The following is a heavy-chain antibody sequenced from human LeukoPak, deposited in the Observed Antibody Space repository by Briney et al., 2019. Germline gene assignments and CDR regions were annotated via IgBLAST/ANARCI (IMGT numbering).Heavy chain of an antibody. V-gene: IGHV3-23*01. CDR1: GFTFSSYA. J-gene: IGHJ4*02. CDR3: AKGLGGVVIPPSYFDY. Sequence: PGGSLRLSCAASGFTFSSYAMRWVRQAPGQGLEWVSAISGSGGSTDYADSVKGRFTMSRDNSKNTLYLQMNSLRAEDTAVYYCAKGLGGVVIPPSYFDYWGQGTLVTVSS. CDR2: ISGSGGST. D-gene: IGHD3-3*01.